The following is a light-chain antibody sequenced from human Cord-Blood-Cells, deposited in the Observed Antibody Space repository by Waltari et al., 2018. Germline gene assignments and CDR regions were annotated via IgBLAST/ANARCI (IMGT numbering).Light chain of an antibody. Sequence: QSALTQPASVSGSPGQPITISCTGTTSDVGGYNYVSWYQQHPGKAPKLTIYDVSNRPAGVSARFTGSKSGDSSSLTSSGLQAEDEANCYCSSYTNQHTYVFGSWAKVTDL. V-gene: IGLV2-14*03. CDR1: TSDVGGYNY. J-gene: IGLJ1*01. CDR3: SSYTNQHTYV. CDR2: DVS.